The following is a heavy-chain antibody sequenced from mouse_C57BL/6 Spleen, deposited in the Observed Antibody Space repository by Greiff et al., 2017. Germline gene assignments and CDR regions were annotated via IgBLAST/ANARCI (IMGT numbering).Heavy chain of an antibody. J-gene: IGHJ4*01. Sequence: VQLQQSGPELVKPGASVKISCKASGYSFTSYYIHWVKQRPGQGLEWIGWIYPGSGNTKYNEKFKGKATLTADTSSSTAYMQLSSLTSEDSAVYYCARYYDYDGYAMDYWGQGTSVTVSS. CDR1: GYSFTSYY. D-gene: IGHD2-4*01. CDR3: ARYYDYDGYAMDY. V-gene: IGHV1-66*01. CDR2: IYPGSGNT.